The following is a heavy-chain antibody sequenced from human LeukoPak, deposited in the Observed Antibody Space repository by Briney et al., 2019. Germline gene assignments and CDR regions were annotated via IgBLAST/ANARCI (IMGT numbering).Heavy chain of an antibody. D-gene: IGHD3-22*01. CDR3: AKSEYYYDSSGYSNY. V-gene: IGHV3-23*01. CDR1: GFTFSSYA. CDR2: ISGSGGST. J-gene: IGHJ4*02. Sequence: GGSLRLSCAASGFTFSSYAMSWVRQAPGKGLEWVSAISGSGGSTYYADSVKGRFTISRDNSKNTLYLQMNSLRAEDTAVYYCAKSEYYYDSSGYSNYWGQGTLVTVSS.